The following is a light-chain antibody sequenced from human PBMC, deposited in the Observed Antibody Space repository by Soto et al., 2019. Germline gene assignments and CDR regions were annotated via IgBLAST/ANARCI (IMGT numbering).Light chain of an antibody. CDR3: QTWGTGIQV. CDR1: SGHSSNA. J-gene: IGLJ2*01. V-gene: IGLV4-69*01. Sequence: QLVLTQSPSASASLGASVKLTCTLSSGHSSNAIAWHQQQPEKGPRFLMKVNTDGSHTKGDGIPDRFSGSSSGAERDLTISSLQSEDEADYYCQTWGTGIQVFGGGTKLTVL. CDR2: VNTDGSH.